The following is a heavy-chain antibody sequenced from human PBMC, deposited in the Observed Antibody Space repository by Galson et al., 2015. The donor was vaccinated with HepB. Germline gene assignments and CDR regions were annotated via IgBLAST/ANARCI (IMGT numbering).Heavy chain of an antibody. CDR2: INDKSNSI. CDR1: GLTFSSYT. D-gene: IGHD2-2*01. V-gene: IGHV3-21*01. CDR3: ATRYCDNTGCYSFEY. J-gene: IGHJ4*02. Sequence: SLRLSCAASGLTFSSYTMNWVRQAPGKGLEWVSSINDKSNSISYADSVKGRFTISRDNAKNSLYLQMNSLRAEDSAVYYCATRYCDNTGCYSFEYWGQGALVTVSS.